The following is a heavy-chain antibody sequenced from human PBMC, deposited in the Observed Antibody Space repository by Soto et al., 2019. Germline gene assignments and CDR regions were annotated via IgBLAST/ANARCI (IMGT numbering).Heavy chain of an antibody. J-gene: IGHJ4*02. V-gene: IGHV1-69*01. CDR2: IIPIFGTA. CDR1: GGTFSSYA. Sequence: QVQLVQSGAEVKKPGSSVKVYCKASGGTFSSYAISWVRQAPGQGLEWMGEIIPIFGTANYAQKFQGRVTITADESTITADIELSSLRSEDTAVYYCARVKVDGPPYGSGRPFDYWGQGTLVTVSS. D-gene: IGHD3-10*01. CDR3: ARVKVDGPPYGSGRPFDY.